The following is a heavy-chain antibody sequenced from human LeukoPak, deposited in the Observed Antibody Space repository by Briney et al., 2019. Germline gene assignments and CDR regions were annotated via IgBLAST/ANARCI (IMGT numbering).Heavy chain of an antibody. Sequence: PSETLSLTCTVSGGSINDYNWSWIRRPPGKGLEWIGRIYSSGSSNYNPSLKSRVTMSVDTSKNQFSLELSSVTAADTAVYYCARGCVVSSGTGFDYWGQGTLVTVSS. CDR3: ARGCVVSSGTGFDY. V-gene: IGHV4-4*07. CDR2: IYSSGSS. J-gene: IGHJ4*02. CDR1: GGSINDYN. D-gene: IGHD2-8*02.